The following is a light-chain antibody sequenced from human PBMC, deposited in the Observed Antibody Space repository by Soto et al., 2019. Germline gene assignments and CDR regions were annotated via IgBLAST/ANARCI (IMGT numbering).Light chain of an antibody. CDR1: QGIDTY. CDR3: QMYNSAPLT. CDR2: AAS. Sequence: DIQMTQSPSSLSASVGDRVTITCRASQGIDTYLAWYQQKPGRVPQLLIYAASTLQPGVPARFSGSGSGTDFTLTISSLQPEDGATYYCQMYNSAPLTFGGGTKVEIK. J-gene: IGKJ4*01. V-gene: IGKV1-27*01.